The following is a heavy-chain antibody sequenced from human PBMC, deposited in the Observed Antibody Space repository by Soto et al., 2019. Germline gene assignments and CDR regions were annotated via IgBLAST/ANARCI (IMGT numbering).Heavy chain of an antibody. V-gene: IGHV3-30*18. CDR2: ISYDGSNK. Sequence: QVQLVESGGGVVQPGRSLRLSCAASGFTFSSSGMHWVRQAPGKGLEWVAVISYDGSNKYYADSVKGRFTISRDNSKNTLFLQMNSLRAEDTAVYYCANLYGDYPDYWGQGTLVTVSS. D-gene: IGHD4-17*01. CDR3: ANLYGDYPDY. CDR1: GFTFSSSG. J-gene: IGHJ4*02.